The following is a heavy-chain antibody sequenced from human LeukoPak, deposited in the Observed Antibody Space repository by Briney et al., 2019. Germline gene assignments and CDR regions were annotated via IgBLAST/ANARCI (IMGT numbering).Heavy chain of an antibody. Sequence: PGGSLRLSCAASGFTFGSYWMSWVRQAPGKGLEWVATTKKDGSEKYYVDSVKGRFTISKDNAENSLFLQMSSLRAGDTAVYYCARLSGEVTVFDYWGQGTLVTVSS. D-gene: IGHD2-21*02. CDR3: ARLSGEVTVFDY. CDR2: TKKDGSEK. J-gene: IGHJ4*02. V-gene: IGHV3-7*01. CDR1: GFTFGSYW.